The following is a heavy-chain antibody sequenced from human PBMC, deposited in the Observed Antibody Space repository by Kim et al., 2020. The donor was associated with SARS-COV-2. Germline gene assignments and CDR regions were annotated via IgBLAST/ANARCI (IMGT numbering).Heavy chain of an antibody. CDR1: GGSISSYY. D-gene: IGHD3-3*01. Sequence: SETLSLTCTVSGGSISSYYWSWIRQPPGKGLEWIGYIYYSGSTNYNPSLKSRVTISVDTSKNQFSLKLSSVTAADTAVYYCAGVSPLTIFGVVGAFDIWGQGTMVTVSS. CDR2: IYYSGST. J-gene: IGHJ3*02. CDR3: AGVSPLTIFGVVGAFDI. V-gene: IGHV4-59*01.